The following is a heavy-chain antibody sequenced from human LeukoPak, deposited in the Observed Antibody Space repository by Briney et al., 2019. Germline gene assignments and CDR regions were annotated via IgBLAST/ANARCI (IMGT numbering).Heavy chain of an antibody. CDR2: IYTSGST. CDR3: ARVGAAGGYYYYYGMDV. J-gene: IGHJ6*02. Sequence: SETLSLTCTVSGGSISSYYWSWIRQPAGKGLEWIGRIYTSGSTNYNPSLKSRVTMSVDTSKNQFSLKLSSVTAADTAVYYCARVGAAGGYYYYYGMDVWGQGTTVTVSS. D-gene: IGHD6-13*01. V-gene: IGHV4-4*07. CDR1: GGSISSYY.